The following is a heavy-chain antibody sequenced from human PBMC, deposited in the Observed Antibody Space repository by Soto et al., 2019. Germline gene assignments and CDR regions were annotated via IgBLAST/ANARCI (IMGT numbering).Heavy chain of an antibody. V-gene: IGHV3-30*18. CDR3: AKDHWTSGTADY. D-gene: IGHD1-7*01. CDR1: GFTFSSYG. J-gene: IGHJ4*02. Sequence: QVQLVESGGGVVQPGRSLRLSCAASGFTFSSYGMHWVRQAPGKGLEWVAVMSYDGSNKYYADSVKGRFTISRDNSKNTLYLQMNSLRAEDTAVYYCAKDHWTSGTADYWGQGTLVTVSS. CDR2: MSYDGSNK.